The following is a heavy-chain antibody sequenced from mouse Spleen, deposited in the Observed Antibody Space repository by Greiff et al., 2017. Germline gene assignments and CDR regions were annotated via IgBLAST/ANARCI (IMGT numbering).Heavy chain of an antibody. CDR1: GFTFSDYG. CDR3: ARSSPFAY. CDR2: ISSGSSTI. J-gene: IGHJ3*01. D-gene: IGHD1-1*01. Sequence: EVQRVESGGGLVKPGGSLKLSCAASGFTFSDYGMHWVRQAPEKGLEGVAYISSGSSTIYYADTVKGRFTISRDNAKNTLFLQMTSLRSEDTAMYYCARSSPFAYWGQGTLVTVSA. V-gene: IGHV5-17*01.